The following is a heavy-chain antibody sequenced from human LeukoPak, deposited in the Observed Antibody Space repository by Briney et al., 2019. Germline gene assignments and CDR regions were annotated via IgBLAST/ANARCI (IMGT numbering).Heavy chain of an antibody. CDR2: IWLDGSKK. J-gene: IGHJ5*02. CDR1: GFTFSSYG. V-gene: IGHV3-33*01. Sequence: PGRSLRLSCAASGFTFSSYGMHWVRQAPGKGRECVACIWLDGSKKIYGDSVGRFTISRDNSKNTLSLQVSSLRAEDTAVYFCARDPTDYYDSGGYSFPPTTCGQGTLVSVSS. D-gene: IGHD3-22*01. CDR3: ARDPTDYYDSGGYSFPPTT.